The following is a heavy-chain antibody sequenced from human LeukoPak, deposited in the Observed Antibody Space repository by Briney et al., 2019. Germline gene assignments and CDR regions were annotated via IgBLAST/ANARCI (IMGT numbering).Heavy chain of an antibody. CDR1: GGSISSYY. CDR2: IYYSGST. CDR3: ARGFIVVPAARGDAFDI. D-gene: IGHD2-2*01. V-gene: IGHV4-59*12. Sequence: PSETLSLTCTVSGGSISSYYWSWIRQPPGKGLEWIGYIYYSGSTYYNPSLKSRVTISVDTSKNQFSLKLSSVTAADTAVYYCARGFIVVPAARGDAFDIWGQGTMVTVSS. J-gene: IGHJ3*02.